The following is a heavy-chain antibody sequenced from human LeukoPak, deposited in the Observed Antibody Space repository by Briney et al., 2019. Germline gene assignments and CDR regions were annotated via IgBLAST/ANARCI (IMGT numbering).Heavy chain of an antibody. CDR3: ARDGPAQMVDFDY. CDR1: GYTFSGTGWY. J-gene: IGHJ4*02. D-gene: IGHD3-10*01. CDR2: IYPYTGAT. V-gene: IGHV1-2*02. Sequence: ASVKVSCKASGYTFSGTGWYLYWLRQAPGQGLECMGWIYPYTGATHYAQKFQGRVAMTRDTSISTAYMELSRLRPDDTAVFYCARDGPAQMVDFDYWGQGTLVTVSS.